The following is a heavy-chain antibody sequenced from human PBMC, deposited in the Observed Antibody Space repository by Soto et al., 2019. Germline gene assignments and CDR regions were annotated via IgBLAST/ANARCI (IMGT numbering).Heavy chain of an antibody. CDR1: GYTFTNSD. CDR2: ISPYNGNT. V-gene: IGHV1-18*01. Sequence: GASVKVSCKTSGYTFTNSDISWVRQAPGQGLEWMGWISPYNGNTNYAQKLQGRITMTTDTSTSTVYMELRSLRSDDTAVYYCARETYFDYWGQGTLVTVSS. J-gene: IGHJ4*02. CDR3: ARETYFDY.